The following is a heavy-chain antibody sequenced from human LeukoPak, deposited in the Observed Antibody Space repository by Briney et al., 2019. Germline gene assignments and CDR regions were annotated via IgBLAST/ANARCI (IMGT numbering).Heavy chain of an antibody. V-gene: IGHV3-23*01. D-gene: IGHD3-16*01. J-gene: IGHJ4*02. Sequence: GGSLRLSCAASGFTFTGYAMSWVRQTPGKGLEWVSAISGDGGTTYFADSVKGHFTISRDNSKNTIFLQMNSLTAEDTAIYYCAKMGNWGRYYFDYWGQGTLVTVSS. CDR2: ISGDGGTT. CDR1: GFTFTGYA. CDR3: AKMGNWGRYYFDY.